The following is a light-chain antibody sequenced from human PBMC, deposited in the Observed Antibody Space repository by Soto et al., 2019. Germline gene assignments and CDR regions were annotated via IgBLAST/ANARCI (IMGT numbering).Light chain of an antibody. CDR1: SSDVGSYNL. CDR3: CSYAGSSTFVLYV. Sequence: QSALTQPGSVSGSPGQSITISCTGTSSDVGSYNLVSWYQQHPGKAPKLMIYEGSKRPSGVSNRFSGSKSGNTASLTISGLQAEDEADYYCCSYAGSSTFVLYVFGTGTQLTVL. CDR2: EGS. V-gene: IGLV2-23*03. J-gene: IGLJ1*01.